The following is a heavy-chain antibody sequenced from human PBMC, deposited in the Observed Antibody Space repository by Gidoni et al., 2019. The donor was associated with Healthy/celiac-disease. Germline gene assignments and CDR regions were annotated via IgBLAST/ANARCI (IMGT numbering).Heavy chain of an antibody. D-gene: IGHD3-22*01. V-gene: IGHV3-21*01. J-gene: IGHJ4*02. CDR1: GFTFSSYS. CDR3: AREFDSSGPFDY. CDR2: ISSSSSYI. Sequence: EVQLVASGGGLVNPRGSMDLSCAASGFTFSSYSMNWVRQAPGKGLELVSSISSSSSYIYYADSVKGRFTISRDNAKNSLYLQMNSLRAEDTAVYYCAREFDSSGPFDYWGQGTLVTVSS.